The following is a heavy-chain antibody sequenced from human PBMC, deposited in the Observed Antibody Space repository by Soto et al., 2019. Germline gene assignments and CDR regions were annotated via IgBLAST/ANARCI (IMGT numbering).Heavy chain of an antibody. V-gene: IGHV3-9*01. CDR1: GFTFDDYA. Sequence: EVQLVESGGGLVQPGRSLRLSCAASGFTFDDYAMHWVRQAPGKGLEWVSGISWDSGSIGYADSVKGRFTISRDNAKHSLYLQMNSLRAEDTALYYCAKDVRRLVAASYYFDYWGQGTLVTVSS. CDR2: ISWDSGSI. J-gene: IGHJ4*02. CDR3: AKDVRRLVAASYYFDY. D-gene: IGHD2-15*01.